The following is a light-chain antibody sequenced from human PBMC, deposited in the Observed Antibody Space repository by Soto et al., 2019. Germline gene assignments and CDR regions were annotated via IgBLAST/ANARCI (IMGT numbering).Light chain of an antibody. CDR1: QSINSE. Sequence: ERVMPQSPATLSLSPGERAALSCRASQSINSELAWYQQKPGQPPRLLIYGASTRATGVPARFTGSESGSEFTLTISGLQSEDFAVYYGQQGHNWPLTFGQGTRLEI. CDR2: GAS. CDR3: QQGHNWPLT. J-gene: IGKJ2*01. V-gene: IGKV3-15*01.